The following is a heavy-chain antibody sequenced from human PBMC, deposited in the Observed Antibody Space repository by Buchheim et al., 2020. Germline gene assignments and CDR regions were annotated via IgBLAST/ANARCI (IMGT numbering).Heavy chain of an antibody. J-gene: IGHJ4*02. D-gene: IGHD6-13*01. Sequence: EVQLVESGGGLAQPGGSLRLSCAASGFTFSNYSMNWVRQAPGKGLEWISYISSRSVSISYADSVKGRITIPRDHDKKELFLKMNSLRDEDTAVYFCARGPPAWYSSSWYMDYWGQGTL. CDR3: ARGPPAWYSSSWYMDY. CDR2: ISSRSVSI. CDR1: GFTFSNYS. V-gene: IGHV3-48*02.